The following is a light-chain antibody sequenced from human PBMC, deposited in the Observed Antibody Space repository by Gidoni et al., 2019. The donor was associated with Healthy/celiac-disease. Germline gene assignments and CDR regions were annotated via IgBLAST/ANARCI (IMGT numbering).Light chain of an antibody. CDR3: QQSYSTPYT. CDR2: AAS. J-gene: IGKJ2*01. Sequence: DIQMTPSPSSLSASVVDRVPITCRASQSISSYLNWYQQKPGKAPKLLIYAASSLQSGVPSRFSGSGSGTDVTLTISSLQPEDVATYYCQQSYSTPYTFGQXTKLEIK. CDR1: QSISSY. V-gene: IGKV1-39*01.